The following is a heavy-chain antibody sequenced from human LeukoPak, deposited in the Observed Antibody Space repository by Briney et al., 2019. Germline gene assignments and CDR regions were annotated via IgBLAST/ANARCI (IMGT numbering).Heavy chain of an antibody. J-gene: IGHJ4*02. V-gene: IGHV4-31*03. CDR3: ARVHWVGATTKRWYYFDY. CDR2: IYYGGST. Sequence: PSETLSLTCTVSGGSISSGDYYWSWIRQHPRKGLERIGYIYYGGSTYYNPSLKSRVTISLDTSKNQFSLKLSSVTAADTAVYYCARVHWVGATTKRWYYFDYWGQGTLVTVSS. CDR1: GGSISSGDYY. D-gene: IGHD1-26*01.